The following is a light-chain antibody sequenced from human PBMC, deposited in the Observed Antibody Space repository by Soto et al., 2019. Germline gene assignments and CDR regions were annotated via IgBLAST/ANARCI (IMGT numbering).Light chain of an antibody. Sequence: EIVLTQSPGTLSLSPGERATLSCRASQSVSSSYLAWYQQKPGQAPRFLIYGASNRATGIPDRFSGSGSGTDFTLTISRLEPEDFAVYYCQQYGGSWTFGQGTKVEVK. CDR3: QQYGGSWT. CDR1: QSVSSSY. V-gene: IGKV3-20*01. CDR2: GAS. J-gene: IGKJ1*01.